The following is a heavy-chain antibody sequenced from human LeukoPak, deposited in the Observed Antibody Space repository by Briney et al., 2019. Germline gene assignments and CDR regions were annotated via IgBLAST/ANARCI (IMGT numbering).Heavy chain of an antibody. V-gene: IGHV3-7*03. CDR3: ARDSSPYCGDDCYFDAFDL. Sequence: GGSLRLSCAASEFTFGSYWMTWVRQAPGKGLEWVANINRDGSKNHFLDSVKGRFTISRDNAKNFLYLQMNSLRAEDTAVYFCARDSSPYCGDDCYFDAFDLWGQGTMVTVSS. J-gene: IGHJ3*01. CDR2: INRDGSKN. D-gene: IGHD2-21*02. CDR1: EFTFGSYW.